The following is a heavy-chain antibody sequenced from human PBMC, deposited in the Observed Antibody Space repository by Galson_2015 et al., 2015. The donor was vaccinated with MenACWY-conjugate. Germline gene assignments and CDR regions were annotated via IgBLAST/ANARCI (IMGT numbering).Heavy chain of an antibody. V-gene: IGHV3-7*05. J-gene: IGHJ4*02. Sequence: SLRLSCAASGFTLSSHWMYWVRQAPGKGLEWVANINEDGSVKYHVDSVKGRFTISRDNAKNSLYLQMNSLRVDDTAVYYCAREYYGGGSFWPWGQGTLVIISS. CDR3: AREYYGGGSFWP. D-gene: IGHD3-16*01. CDR2: INEDGSVK. CDR1: GFTLSSHW.